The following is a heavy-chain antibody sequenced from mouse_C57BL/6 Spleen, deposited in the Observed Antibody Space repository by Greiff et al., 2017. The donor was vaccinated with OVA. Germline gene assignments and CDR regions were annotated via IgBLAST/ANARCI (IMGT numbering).Heavy chain of an antibody. D-gene: IGHD1-1*01. J-gene: IGHJ1*03. V-gene: IGHV1-19*01. Sequence: EVQLQQSGPVLVKPGASVKMSCKASGYTFTDYYMNWVKQSHGKSLEWIGVINPYNGGTSYNQKFKGKATLTVDKSSSTAYMELNSLTSEDSAVYYCARSFITTVVGYFDVWGTGTTVTVSS. CDR3: ARSFITTVVGYFDV. CDR1: GYTFTDYY. CDR2: INPYNGGT.